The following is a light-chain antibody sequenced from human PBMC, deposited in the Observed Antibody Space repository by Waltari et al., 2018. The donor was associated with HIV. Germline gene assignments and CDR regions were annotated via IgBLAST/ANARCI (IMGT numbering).Light chain of an antibody. Sequence: SYVLTQPPSVSVAPGQTARITCGGKKIGSTKEHWYQQTPGQAPVLVVYDDSDRPSGIPERFSGSNSGNTATLTISRVEAGDEADYYCQVWDSSSDHTRVFGGGTKLTVL. CDR2: DDS. V-gene: IGLV3-21*02. CDR1: KIGSTK. J-gene: IGLJ2*01. CDR3: QVWDSSSDHTRV.